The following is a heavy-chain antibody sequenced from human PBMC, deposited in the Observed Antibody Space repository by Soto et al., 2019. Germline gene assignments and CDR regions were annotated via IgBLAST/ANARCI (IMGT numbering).Heavy chain of an antibody. CDR1: AFTFTSYA. V-gene: IGHV3-30-3*01. CDR2: ISYDGGSK. D-gene: IGHD3-22*01. J-gene: IGHJ4*02. Sequence: GGSLRLSCAASAFTFTSYAMHWVHQAPGKGLEWVAVISYDGGSKYYADSVKGRFTISRDNFKNILYLQMNSLGAEDTAVYYCARAMNWDDSSGYQFFWGQGTLVTVSS. CDR3: ARAMNWDDSSGYQFF.